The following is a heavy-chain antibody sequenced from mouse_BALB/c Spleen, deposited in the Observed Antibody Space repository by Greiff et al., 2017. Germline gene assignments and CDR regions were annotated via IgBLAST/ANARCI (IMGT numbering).Heavy chain of an antibody. CDR2: ISSGGSYT. J-gene: IGHJ2*01. V-gene: IGHV5-6*01. CDR1: GFTFSSYG. D-gene: IGHD2-4*01. Sequence: DVQLVESGGDLVKPGGSLKLSCAASGFTFSSYGMSWVRQTPDKRLEWVATISSGGSYTYYPDSVKGRFTISRDNAKNTLYLQMSSLKSEDTAMYYCARQATTMTYFDYWGQGTTLTVSS. CDR3: ARQATTMTYFDY.